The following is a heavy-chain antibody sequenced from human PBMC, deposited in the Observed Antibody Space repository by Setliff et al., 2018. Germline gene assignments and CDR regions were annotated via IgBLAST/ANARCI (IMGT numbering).Heavy chain of an antibody. CDR1: GGSFGTYY. Sequence: SETLSLTCTVSGGSFGTYYWSWIRQPPGKGLEWIGHVYYSGIANYNPSLKSRVTLSVDTSKNQFSLRLSSVTAADTAVYYCARDNYGDYAYFDYWGQGTLVTVSS. CDR2: VYYSGIA. V-gene: IGHV4-59*01. D-gene: IGHD4-17*01. J-gene: IGHJ4*02. CDR3: ARDNYGDYAYFDY.